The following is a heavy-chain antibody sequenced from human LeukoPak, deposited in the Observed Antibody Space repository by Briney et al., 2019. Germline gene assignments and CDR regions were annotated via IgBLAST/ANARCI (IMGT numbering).Heavy chain of an antibody. V-gene: IGHV3-23*01. J-gene: IGHJ4*02. CDR1: GFTFINDY. CDR3: AKDIFDWLSPHDY. Sequence: GGSLRLSCVVSGFTFINDYMSWVRQAPGKGLEWVSAISGSGGSTYYADSVKGRFTISRDNSKNTLYLQMNSLRAEDTAVYYCAKDIFDWLSPHDYWGQGTLVTVSS. CDR2: ISGSGGST. D-gene: IGHD3-9*01.